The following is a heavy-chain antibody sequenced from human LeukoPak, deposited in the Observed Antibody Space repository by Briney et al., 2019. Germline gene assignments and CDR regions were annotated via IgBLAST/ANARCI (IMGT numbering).Heavy chain of an antibody. CDR1: GFTFSSDA. CDR3: VRADGSGYRYY. J-gene: IGHJ4*02. V-gene: IGHV3-23*01. D-gene: IGHD3-22*01. Sequence: AGGSLRLSCIGTGFTFSSDAMGWVRQAPGRGLEWVSGISGSGGSTYYADSVKGRFTISRDNSKNTLSLQMNSLRAEDTAIYHSVRADGSGYRYYWGQGTLVTVSS. CDR2: ISGSGGST.